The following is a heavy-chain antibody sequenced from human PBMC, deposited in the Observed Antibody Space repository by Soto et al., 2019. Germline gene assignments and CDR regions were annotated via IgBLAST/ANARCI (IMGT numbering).Heavy chain of an antibody. CDR1: GYSISSGFY. D-gene: IGHD3-9*01. CDR3: AREGYDILTTADGGYFDN. V-gene: IGHV4-38-2*02. J-gene: IGHJ4*02. Sequence: PSETLSLTCGASGYSISSGFYWGWIRQPPGKGLEWIATIYHGGSTYYNPSLQSRVTMSVDTSKNQYSLKLTSVTAADTAVYYCAREGYDILTTADGGYFDNWGQGTLVTVSS. CDR2: IYHGGST.